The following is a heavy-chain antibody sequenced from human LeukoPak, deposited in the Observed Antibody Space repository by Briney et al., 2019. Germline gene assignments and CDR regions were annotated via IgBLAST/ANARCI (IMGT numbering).Heavy chain of an antibody. CDR2: ISGSGGST. Sequence: GGSLRLSCAASGFTFSSYAMSWVRQAPGKGLEWVSAISGSGGSTYYADSVKGRFTISRDNSKNTLYLQMNSLRAEDTAVYYCAKSRITIFGVAIRTVSFDYWGQGTLVTVSS. D-gene: IGHD3-3*01. CDR3: AKSRITIFGVAIRTVSFDY. CDR1: GFTFSSYA. V-gene: IGHV3-23*01. J-gene: IGHJ4*02.